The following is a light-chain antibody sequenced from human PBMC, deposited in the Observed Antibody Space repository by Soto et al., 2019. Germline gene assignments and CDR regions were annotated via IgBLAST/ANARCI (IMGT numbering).Light chain of an antibody. CDR2: HAS. V-gene: IGKV1-5*01. J-gene: IGKJ1*01. CDR1: ESVSNW. Sequence: DVQMTQSPSFVSASVGDKVTITCRATESVSNWLAWYQQKPGTAPKLLIYHASTLESGVPSRFSGSGSGTEFTLTISSLQSDDFAVYYCQQYNIWLPTFGQGAKVDIK. CDR3: QQYNIWLPT.